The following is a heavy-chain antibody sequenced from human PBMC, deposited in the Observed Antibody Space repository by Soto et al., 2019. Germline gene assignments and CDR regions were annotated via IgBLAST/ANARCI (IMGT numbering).Heavy chain of an antibody. CDR3: AKDGKVLRFLEWLLSYYGMDV. V-gene: IGHV3-23*01. D-gene: IGHD3-3*01. CDR1: GFTFSSYA. J-gene: IGHJ6*02. Sequence: PGGSLRLSCAASGFTFSSYAMSWVRQAPGKGLEWVSAISGSGGSTYYADSVKGRFTISRDNSKNTLYLQMNSLRAEDTAVYYCAKDGKVLRFLEWLLSYYGMDVWAKGPRSPSP. CDR2: ISGSGGST.